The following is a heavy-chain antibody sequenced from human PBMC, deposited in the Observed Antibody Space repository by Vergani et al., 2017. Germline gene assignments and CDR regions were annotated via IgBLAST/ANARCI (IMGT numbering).Heavy chain of an antibody. V-gene: IGHV3-53*01. CDR1: GFTVSSNY. J-gene: IGHJ3*02. CDR2: IYSGGST. Sequence: EVQLVESGGGLIQPGGSLRLSCAASGFTVSSNYMSWVRQAPGKGLEWVSVIYSGGSTYYADSVKGRFTISRDNSKNTLYLQMTSLRAEDTAVYYCASYSSGYAFDIWGQGTMVTVSS. CDR3: ASYSSGYAFDI. D-gene: IGHD3-22*01.